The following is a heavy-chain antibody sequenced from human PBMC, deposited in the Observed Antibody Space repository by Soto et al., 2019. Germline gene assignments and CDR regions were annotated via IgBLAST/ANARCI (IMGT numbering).Heavy chain of an antibody. CDR3: ADGSLEGWFDP. CDR1: GYTFTSYD. CDR2: MNPNSGNT. V-gene: IGHV1-8*01. D-gene: IGHD3-10*01. J-gene: IGHJ5*02. Sequence: GASVKVSCKASGYTFTSYDINWVRQATGQGLEWMGWMNPNSGNTGYAQKFQGRVTITADESTSTAYMELSSLRSEDTAVYYCADGSLEGWFDPWGQGTLVTVSS.